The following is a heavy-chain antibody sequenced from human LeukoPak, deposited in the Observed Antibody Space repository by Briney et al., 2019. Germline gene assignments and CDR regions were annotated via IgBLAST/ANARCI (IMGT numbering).Heavy chain of an antibody. Sequence: TSETLSLTCAVYGGSLSGYYWSWIRQPPGKGVECIGYIYHSGSTNYNPSLKSRLTISVDTSKNQFSLKLSSVTAADTAVYYCARVTLGFGAGFDYWGQGTLVSVSS. D-gene: IGHD3-10*01. J-gene: IGHJ4*02. CDR3: ARVTLGFGAGFDY. CDR2: IYHSGST. V-gene: IGHV4-59*01. CDR1: GGSLSGYY.